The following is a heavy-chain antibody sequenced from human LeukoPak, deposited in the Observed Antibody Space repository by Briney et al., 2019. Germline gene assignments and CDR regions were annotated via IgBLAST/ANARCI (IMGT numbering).Heavy chain of an antibody. Sequence: GGSLRLSCAASGVTFSNACMSWVRQAPGKGLEWGGRIKSKSDGGTTDYAAPGKGRFSIAREDRKNTLYLQMNSKKPEDTAVYYCTTTYYDSSGYYYGDYWGQGTLVTVSS. CDR1: GVTFSNAC. CDR2: IKSKSDGGTT. J-gene: IGHJ4*02. V-gene: IGHV3-15*01. D-gene: IGHD3-22*01. CDR3: TTTYYDSSGYYYGDY.